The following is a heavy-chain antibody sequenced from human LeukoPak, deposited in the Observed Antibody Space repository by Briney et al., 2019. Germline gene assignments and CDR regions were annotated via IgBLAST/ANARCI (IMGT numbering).Heavy chain of an antibody. Sequence: SETLSLTCTVSGGSITIDTYYWAWIRQPPGKGLEWIASLSNSGISYYNPSLKSRVTISLDTSKNRFSLSLSSLTAADTAVYYCARQSVAMATDYWGQGTLVAVSS. CDR2: LSNSGIS. D-gene: IGHD5-24*01. CDR1: GGSITIDTYY. V-gene: IGHV4-39*01. CDR3: ARQSVAMATDY. J-gene: IGHJ4*02.